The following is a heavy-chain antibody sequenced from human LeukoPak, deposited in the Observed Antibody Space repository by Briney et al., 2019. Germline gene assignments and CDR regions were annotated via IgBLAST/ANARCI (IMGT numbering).Heavy chain of an antibody. CDR3: ARVAGYFDWEYYFDY. V-gene: IGHV3-48*03. D-gene: IGHD3-9*01. J-gene: IGHJ4*02. CDR2: ISSGGDTI. CDR1: GFTFSSYE. Sequence: PGGSLRLSCAASGFTFSSYEMNWVRQAPGKGLECVSYISSGGDTIYYADSVKGRFTISRDNAKNSLYLQMNSLRAEDTAVYYCARVAGYFDWEYYFDYWGQGTLATVSS.